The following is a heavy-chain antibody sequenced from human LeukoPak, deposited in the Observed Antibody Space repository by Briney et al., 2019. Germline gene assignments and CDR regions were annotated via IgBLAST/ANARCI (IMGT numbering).Heavy chain of an antibody. CDR1: EFRFTDHW. CDR2: IKQDGSEK. V-gene: IGHV3-7*05. Sequence: GGSLRLSCAAAEFRFTDHWMNWVRQAPGKGLEWVANIKQDGSEKHYAESVKGRYTISRDSGRNSVSLQMSSLRAEDTAVYYCAFWYFYYGMDVWGQGTTVIVSS. CDR3: AFWYFYYGMDV. D-gene: IGHD3-3*01. J-gene: IGHJ6*02.